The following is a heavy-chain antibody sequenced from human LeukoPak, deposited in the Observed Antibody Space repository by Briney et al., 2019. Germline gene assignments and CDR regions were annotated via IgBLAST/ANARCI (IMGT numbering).Heavy chain of an antibody. CDR3: ARDGQDCSGGSCYPAHFDY. J-gene: IGHJ4*02. CDR2: IIPIFGTA. D-gene: IGHD2-15*01. CDR1: GGTFSSYA. V-gene: IGHV1-69*05. Sequence: ASVKVSCKASGGTFSSYAISWVRQAPGQGLAWMGGIIPIFGTANYAQKFQGRVTITTDESTSTAYMELSSLRSEDTAVYYCARDGQDCSGGSCYPAHFDYWGQGTLVTVSS.